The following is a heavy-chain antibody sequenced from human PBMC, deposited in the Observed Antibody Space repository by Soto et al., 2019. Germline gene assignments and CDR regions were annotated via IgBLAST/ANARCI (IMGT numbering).Heavy chain of an antibody. CDR3: ARVPQVLFDLWSGFYNPKIGS. CDR1: GYTFANYG. Sequence: ASVKVSCKTSGYTFANYGIVWVRQAPGQGLEWMGWVSANSDNTNYTRKFQGRIAMTSDTDTSTAYMQLRRLTSDDTAVYYCARVPQVLFDLWSGFYNPKIGSWGQGTLVTVSS. D-gene: IGHD3-3*01. V-gene: IGHV1-18*01. J-gene: IGHJ4*02. CDR2: VSANSDNT.